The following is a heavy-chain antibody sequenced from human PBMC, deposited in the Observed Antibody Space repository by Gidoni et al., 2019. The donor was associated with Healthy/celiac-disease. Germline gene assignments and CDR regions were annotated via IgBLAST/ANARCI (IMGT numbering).Heavy chain of an antibody. V-gene: IGHV4-30-4*01. J-gene: IGHJ3*01. D-gene: IGHD3-10*01. CDR2: IYYSGST. CDR1: GGSISSGVYY. CDR3: ARDQAGFGELNAVSLP. Sequence: QVQLQESGPGLVKPSQTLSLTCTVSGGSISSGVYYWSWIRQPPGKGLEWIGYIYYSGSTYYNPSLKSRVTISVDTSKNQFSLKLSSVTAADTAVYYCARDQAGFGELNAVSLPWGQGTMVTVSS.